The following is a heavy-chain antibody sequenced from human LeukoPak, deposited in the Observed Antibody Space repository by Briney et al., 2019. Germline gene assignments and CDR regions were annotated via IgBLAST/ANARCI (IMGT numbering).Heavy chain of an antibody. J-gene: IGHJ3*02. Sequence: GGSLRLSCAASGFTFSSYGMHWVRQAPGKGLEWVAVISYDGSNKYYADSVKGRFTISRDNSKNTLYLQMNSLRAEDTAVYYCAKVRYYGSGSPPPGAFDIWGQGTMVTVSS. CDR1: GFTFSSYG. CDR2: ISYDGSNK. CDR3: AKVRYYGSGSPPPGAFDI. D-gene: IGHD3-10*01. V-gene: IGHV3-30*18.